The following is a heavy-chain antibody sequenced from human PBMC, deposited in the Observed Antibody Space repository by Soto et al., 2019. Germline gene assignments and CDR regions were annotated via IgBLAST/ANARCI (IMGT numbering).Heavy chain of an antibody. CDR2: IYWGDDK. Sequence: GLDLEWLALIYWGDDKRYSPSLKSRLTITKDTSKNQVVLTMTNMDPVDTATYYCAHRRGGYFDYWGQGTLVTVSS. D-gene: IGHD3-16*01. V-gene: IGHV2-5*02. CDR3: AHRRGGYFDY. J-gene: IGHJ4*02.